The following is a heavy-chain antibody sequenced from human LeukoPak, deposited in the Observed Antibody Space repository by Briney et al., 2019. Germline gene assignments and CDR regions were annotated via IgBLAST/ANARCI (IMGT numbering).Heavy chain of an antibody. V-gene: IGHV3-53*01. J-gene: IGHJ4*02. CDR1: GFTFSDYS. D-gene: IGHD4/OR15-4a*01. Sequence: GGSLRLSCAASGFTFSDYSMSWVRQAPGKGLEWVSFIYSDNTHYSDSVKGRFTISRDNSKNTLYLQMNSLRAEDTAVYYCARRAGAYSHPYDYWSQGTLVTVSS. CDR3: ARRAGAYSHPYDY. CDR2: IYSDNT.